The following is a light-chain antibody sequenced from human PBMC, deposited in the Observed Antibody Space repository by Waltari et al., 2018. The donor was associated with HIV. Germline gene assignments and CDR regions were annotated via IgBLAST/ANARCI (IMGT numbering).Light chain of an antibody. V-gene: IGLV3-1*01. CDR1: KSGDSC. CDR3: QTWDTTTVV. CDR2: QDT. J-gene: IGLJ2*01. Sequence: SYELTQPPSVSVSPAQTASITCSGDKSGDSCVCWYQQKPGQSPVLVIYQDTKRPSGIPERFSGSNSGNTATLTISGTQAMDEADYYCQTWDTTTVVFGGGTKLTVL.